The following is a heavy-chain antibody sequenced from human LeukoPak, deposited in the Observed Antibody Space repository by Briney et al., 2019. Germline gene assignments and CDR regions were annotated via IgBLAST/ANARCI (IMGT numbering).Heavy chain of an antibody. Sequence: SETLSLTCAVYGGSFSGYYWSWIRQPPGKGLEWIGEINHSGSTNYNPSLKSRVTISVDTSKNQFSLKLSSVTAADTAVYYCARQGDGGWYPYFDYWGQGTLVTASS. D-gene: IGHD6-19*01. CDR1: GGSFSGYY. CDR2: INHSGST. CDR3: ARQGDGGWYPYFDY. J-gene: IGHJ4*02. V-gene: IGHV4-34*01.